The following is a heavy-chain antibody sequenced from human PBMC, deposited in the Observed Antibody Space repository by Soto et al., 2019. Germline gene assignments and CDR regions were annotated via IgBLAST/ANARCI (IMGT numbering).Heavy chain of an antibody. CDR1: GFIFKMYW. Sequence: GGSLRLSCAASGFIFKMYWMHWVRQSPGKGLEWVSAISGSGGSTYYADSVKGRFTISRDNSKNTLYLQMNSLRAEDTAVYYCAKGLFSGDYWGQGTLVTVSS. J-gene: IGHJ4*02. D-gene: IGHD6-25*01. CDR3: AKGLFSGDY. CDR2: ISGSGGST. V-gene: IGHV3-23*01.